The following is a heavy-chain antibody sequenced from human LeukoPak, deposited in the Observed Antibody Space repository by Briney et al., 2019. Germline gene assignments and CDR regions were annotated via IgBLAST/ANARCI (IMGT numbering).Heavy chain of an antibody. CDR3: AREDYDFWSGYRWFDP. CDR1: GYTFTSYG. CDR2: ISAYNGNT. D-gene: IGHD3-3*01. V-gene: IGHV1-18*01. Sequence: ASVKVSCKASGYTFTSYGISWVRQAPGQGLEWMGWISAYNGNTNYAQKLQGRVTMTTDTSTSTAYMELRSLRSDDTAVYYCAREDYDFWSGYRWFDPWGQGTLVTVSS. J-gene: IGHJ5*02.